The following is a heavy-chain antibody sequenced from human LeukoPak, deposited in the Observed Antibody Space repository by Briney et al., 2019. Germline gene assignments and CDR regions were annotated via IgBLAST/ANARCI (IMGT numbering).Heavy chain of an antibody. CDR2: INPNSGGT. V-gene: IGHV1-2*02. D-gene: IGHD3-10*01. J-gene: IGHJ6*03. Sequence: ASVKVSCKASGYTFTGYYMHWVRQAPGQGLEWMGWINPNSGGTNYAQKFQGRVTMTRDTSISTAYMELSRLRSDDTAVYYCARGGRYYGSGSYLPYYYYYMDVWGKGTTVTISS. CDR3: ARGGRYYGSGSYLPYYYYYMDV. CDR1: GYTFTGYY.